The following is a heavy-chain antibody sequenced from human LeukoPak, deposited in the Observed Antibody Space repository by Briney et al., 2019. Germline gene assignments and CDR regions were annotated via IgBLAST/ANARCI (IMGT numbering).Heavy chain of an antibody. CDR3: AEYSGSYSLDY. J-gene: IGHJ4*02. D-gene: IGHD1-26*01. CDR1: GYTFTSYG. V-gene: IGHV1-69*04. Sequence: GASVKVSCKASGYTFTSYGISWVRQAPGQGLEWMGRIIPILGIANYAQKFQGRVTITADKSTSTAYMELSSLRSEDTAVYYCAEYSGSYSLDYWGQGTLVTVSS. CDR2: IIPILGIA.